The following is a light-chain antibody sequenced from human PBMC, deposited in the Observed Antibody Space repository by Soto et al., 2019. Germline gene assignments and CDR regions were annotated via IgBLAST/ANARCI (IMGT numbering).Light chain of an antibody. Sequence: QSPAAVFAYVGDRVTITCRASQSVRNWLAWYQQKPGRAPQLLIYDSSTLEPGVPSRFRGSGSGTEFTLTINGLQPDDFAVYYCQQRSNWPPNFGQGTRLEIK. CDR2: DSS. V-gene: IGKV1-5*01. J-gene: IGKJ5*01. CDR1: QSVRNW. CDR3: QQRSNWPPN.